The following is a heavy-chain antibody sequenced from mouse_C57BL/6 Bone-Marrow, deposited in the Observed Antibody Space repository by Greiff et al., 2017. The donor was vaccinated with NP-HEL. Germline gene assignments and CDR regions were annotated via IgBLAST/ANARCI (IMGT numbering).Heavy chain of an antibody. CDR1: GYTFTSYG. Sequence: VQLQQSGAELARPGASVKLSCKASGYTFTSYGISWVKQRTGQGLEWIGEIYPRSGNTYYNEKFKGKATLTADKSSSTAYMELRSLTSEDSAVYFCARYYSNSWFAYWGQGTLVTVSA. J-gene: IGHJ3*01. CDR3: ARYYSNSWFAY. CDR2: IYPRSGNT. V-gene: IGHV1-81*01. D-gene: IGHD2-5*01.